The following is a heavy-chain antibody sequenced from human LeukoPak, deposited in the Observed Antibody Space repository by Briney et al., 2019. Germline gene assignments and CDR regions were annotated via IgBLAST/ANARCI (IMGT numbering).Heavy chain of an antibody. CDR1: KFTFSTYW. V-gene: IGHV3-7*01. Sequence: GGSLRLSCAASKFTFSTYWMGWVRQAPGKGLEWVANIEPGGAEKYYVDSVKGRFTISRDNAKNSLYLEMSGLRAEDTVMYYCARGNIPGAGRFDPWGQGTLVTVSS. D-gene: IGHD6-13*01. CDR3: ARGNIPGAGRFDP. J-gene: IGHJ5*02. CDR2: IEPGGAEK.